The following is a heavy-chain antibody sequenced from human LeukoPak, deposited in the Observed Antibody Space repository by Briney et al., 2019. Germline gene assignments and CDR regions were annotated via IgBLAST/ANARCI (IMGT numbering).Heavy chain of an antibody. J-gene: IGHJ4*02. CDR1: GFTFSSYS. D-gene: IGHD3-9*01. Sequence: GGSLRLSCAASGFTFSSYSMNWVRQAPGKGLEWVSSISSSSSYIYYADSVKGRFTISRDNAKNSLYLQMNSLRAEDTAVYYCASATISVSGGHFDYWGQGTLVTVSS. V-gene: IGHV3-21*01. CDR3: ASATISVSGGHFDY. CDR2: ISSSSSYI.